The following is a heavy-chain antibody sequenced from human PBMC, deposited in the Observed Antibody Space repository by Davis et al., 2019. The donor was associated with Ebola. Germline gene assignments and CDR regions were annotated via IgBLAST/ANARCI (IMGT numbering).Heavy chain of an antibody. D-gene: IGHD6-6*01. CDR2: ISAYNGNT. CDR1: GYTFTSYG. Sequence: ASVKVSCKASGYTFTSYGISWVRQAPGQGLEWMGWISAYNGNTNYAQKFQGWVTMTRDTSISTAYMELSRLRSDDTAVYYCARYPMAARRGYYYYGMDVWGQGTTVTVSS. CDR3: ARYPMAARRGYYYYGMDV. V-gene: IGHV1-18*01. J-gene: IGHJ6*02.